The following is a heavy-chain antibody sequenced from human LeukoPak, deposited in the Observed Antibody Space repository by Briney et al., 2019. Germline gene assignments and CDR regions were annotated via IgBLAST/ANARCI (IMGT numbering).Heavy chain of an antibody. CDR3: ARVGVYCGGDCYLSD. V-gene: IGHV4-59*01. CDR1: GGSISSYY. Sequence: SKTLSLTCTVSGGSISSYYWSWIRQPPGKGLEWIGYIYYSGSTNYNPSLKSRVTISVDTSKNQFSLKLSSVTAADTAVYYCARVGVYCGGDCYLSDWGQGTPVTVSS. CDR2: IYYSGST. J-gene: IGHJ4*02. D-gene: IGHD2-21*02.